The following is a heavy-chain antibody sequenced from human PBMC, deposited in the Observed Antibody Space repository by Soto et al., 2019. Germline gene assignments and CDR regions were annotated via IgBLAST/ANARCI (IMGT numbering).Heavy chain of an antibody. V-gene: IGHV1-2*02. Sequence: ASMKVSCKASGYTFTGHYMHWVRQAPGQGLEWMGWINPNSGGTNYAQKFQGRVTMTRDMYISTAYMELSSLTSDDTAVYYCASPYSTSPWDYYGLDFWGQGTTVTVSS. D-gene: IGHD6-6*01. CDR1: GYTFTGHY. CDR2: INPNSGGT. CDR3: ASPYSTSPWDYYGLDF. J-gene: IGHJ6*02.